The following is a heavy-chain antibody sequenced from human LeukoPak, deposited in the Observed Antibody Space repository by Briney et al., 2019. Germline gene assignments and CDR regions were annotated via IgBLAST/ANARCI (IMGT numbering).Heavy chain of an antibody. CDR1: GGTFSSYA. CDR2: IIPILGIA. J-gene: IGHJ4*02. D-gene: IGHD3-22*01. CDR3: ASQAGDDYYDSSGYEDY. Sequence: ASVKVSCKASGGTFSSYAISWVRQAPGQGLEWMGRIIPILGIANYAQKFQGRVTITADKSTSTAYMELSSLRSEDTAVYYCASQAGDDYYDSSGYEDYWGQGTLVTVSS. V-gene: IGHV1-69*04.